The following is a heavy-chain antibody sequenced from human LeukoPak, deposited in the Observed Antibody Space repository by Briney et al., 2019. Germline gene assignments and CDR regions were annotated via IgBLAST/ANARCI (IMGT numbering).Heavy chain of an antibody. Sequence: GGSLRLSCAASGFTFSTYAMTWVRQAPGRGLECVSGIGDRGNTYYAVSVKGRFTTSRDNSKNTLYLQMNSLRAEDTAIYYCANYYDTRGHIVPYWGQGTLVTVSS. J-gene: IGHJ4*02. D-gene: IGHD3-22*01. CDR2: IGDRGNT. V-gene: IGHV3-23*01. CDR3: ANYYDTRGHIVPY. CDR1: GFTFSTYA.